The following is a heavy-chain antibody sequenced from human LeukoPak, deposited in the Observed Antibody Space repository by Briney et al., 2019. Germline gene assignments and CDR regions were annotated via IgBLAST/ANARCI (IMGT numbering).Heavy chain of an antibody. Sequence: GASVKVSCKASGYTFTGYYVHWVRQAPGQGLEWMGWINPNSGGTNYAQKFQGRVTMTRDTSISTAYMDLNSLKSDDTAVYYCTRDNSCSSSSCGNSYMDVWGKGTTVTVAS. CDR3: TRDNSCSSSSCGNSYMDV. D-gene: IGHD2-2*01. CDR1: GYTFTGYY. V-gene: IGHV1-2*02. J-gene: IGHJ6*03. CDR2: INPNSGGT.